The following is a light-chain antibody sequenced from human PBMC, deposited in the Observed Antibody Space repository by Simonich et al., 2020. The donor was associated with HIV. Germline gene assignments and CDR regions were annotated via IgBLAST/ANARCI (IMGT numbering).Light chain of an antibody. Sequence: DIQMTQSPSSLSASVGDRVTITCRASQDIRNSLAWFQQKPGKAPKLLLYDASTLQSAVPSRFSGSGSGSDYTLTISSLQPEDFATYFCQQYSRTPYTFGQGTKLEIK. CDR3: QQYSRTPYT. CDR2: DAS. CDR1: QDIRNS. J-gene: IGKJ2*01. V-gene: IGKV1-NL1*01.